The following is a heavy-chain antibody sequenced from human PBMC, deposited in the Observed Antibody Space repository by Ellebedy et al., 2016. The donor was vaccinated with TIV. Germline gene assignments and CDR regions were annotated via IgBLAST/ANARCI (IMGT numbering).Heavy chain of an antibody. CDR1: GFPFRSHG. CDR2: ISSDGSNK. V-gene: IGHV3-30*03. D-gene: IGHD3-10*01. Sequence: GGSLRLXCVASGFPFRSHGISWVRQAPGKGLEWVAVISSDGSNKYYADSVKGRFTISRDNSKNTLYLQMNSLRTDDMAVYYCARGGSSGSSDYWGQGTLVTVSS. CDR3: ARGGSSGSSDY. J-gene: IGHJ4*02.